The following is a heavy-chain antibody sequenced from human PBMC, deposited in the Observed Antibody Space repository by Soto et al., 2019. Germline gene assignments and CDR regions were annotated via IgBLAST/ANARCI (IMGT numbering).Heavy chain of an antibody. D-gene: IGHD2-15*01. Sequence: QVQLQQWGAGLLKPSETLSLTCAVYGGSFSGYYWSWIRQPPGKGLEWIGEINHSGSTNYNPSLKGRVTISVDPSKIQFSLKLSSVTAADTAVYYCARVVEYCSGGSCYPATPFDIWGQGTMVTVSS. J-gene: IGHJ3*02. CDR3: ARVVEYCSGGSCYPATPFDI. CDR1: GGSFSGYY. V-gene: IGHV4-34*01. CDR2: INHSGST.